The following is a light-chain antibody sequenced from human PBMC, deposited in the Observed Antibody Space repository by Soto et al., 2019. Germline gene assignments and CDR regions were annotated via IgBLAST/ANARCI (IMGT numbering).Light chain of an antibody. CDR2: EVT. CDR3: CSYADNNDYV. J-gene: IGLJ1*01. V-gene: IGLV2-8*01. Sequence: QSELTKPPYAYGSLGQSVTISYPGTSSDVGAYNYVSWYQQHPGKAPKLMIYEVTRRPSGVPDRFSGSKSGNTASLNVSGLQAEDEADYYCCSYADNNDYVFGTGTKVTVL. CDR1: SSDVGAYNY.